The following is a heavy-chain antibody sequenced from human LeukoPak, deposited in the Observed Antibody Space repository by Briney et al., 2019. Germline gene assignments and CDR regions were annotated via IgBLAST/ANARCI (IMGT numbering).Heavy chain of an antibody. D-gene: IGHD1-14*01. CDR2: INPNSGGT. CDR3: ARGHVITSLHY. Sequence: ASVKVSCKASGYTFNDYYMHWVRQAPGQGPEWMGWINPNSGGTNYAQKFQGRVTMTRDTPISTAYMELSRLRSDDTAVYYCARGHVITSLHYWGQGTLVTVSS. J-gene: IGHJ4*02. CDR1: GYTFNDYY. V-gene: IGHV1-2*02.